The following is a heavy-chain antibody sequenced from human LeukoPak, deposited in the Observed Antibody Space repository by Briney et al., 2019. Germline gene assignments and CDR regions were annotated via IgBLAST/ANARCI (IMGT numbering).Heavy chain of an antibody. D-gene: IGHD3-16*01. J-gene: IGHJ4*02. CDR1: GYSFTSYW. CDR2: MYPGDSDT. CDR3: FGGPRGYYFDY. V-gene: IGHV5-51*01. Sequence: GESLKISCKGSGYSFTSYWIGWVRQMPGKGLEWMGIMYPGDSDTRYSPSFQGQATISADKSISTAYLQWSSLKASDTAMYCCFGGPRGYYFDYWGQGTLVTVSS.